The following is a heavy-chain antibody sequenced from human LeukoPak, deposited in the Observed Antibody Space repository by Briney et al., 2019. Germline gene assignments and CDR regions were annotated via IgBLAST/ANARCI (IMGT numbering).Heavy chain of an antibody. Sequence: PGGSLRLSCAASGFTFSNAWMNWVRQAPGKGLEWVGRIKSKTDGGTTDYAAPVKGRFTISRDDSKNTLYLQMNSLKTEDTAVYYCTTDLTLVATIKEWVWFDPWGQGTLVTVSS. V-gene: IGHV3-15*07. CDR1: GFTFSNAW. J-gene: IGHJ5*02. CDR2: IKSKTDGGTT. CDR3: TTDLTLVATIKEWVWFDP. D-gene: IGHD5-12*01.